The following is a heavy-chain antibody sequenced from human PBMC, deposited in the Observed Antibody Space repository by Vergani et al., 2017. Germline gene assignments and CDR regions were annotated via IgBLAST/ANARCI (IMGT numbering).Heavy chain of an antibody. J-gene: IGHJ6*02. CDR1: GYTFSNYY. D-gene: IGHD2-2*01. CDR3: ARPIVVVPAASRYYYYGMDV. CDR2: INPSGGHT. V-gene: IGHV1-46*01. Sequence: QVQVVQSGAEVKKSGASVKVSCKTSGYTFSNYYMHWVRQAPGQGLEWMGIINPSGGHTNYAQKFQGRVTMTRDTSTSTVYMELSSLRSEDTAIYYCARPIVVVPAASRYYYYGMDVWGQGTTVTVSS.